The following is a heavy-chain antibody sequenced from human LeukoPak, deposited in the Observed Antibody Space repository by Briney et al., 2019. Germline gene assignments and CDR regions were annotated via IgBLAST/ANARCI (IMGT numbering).Heavy chain of an antibody. D-gene: IGHD1-26*01. CDR1: GYTFTSYD. J-gene: IGHJ6*02. Sequence: ASVKVSCKASGYTFTSYDINWVRQATGQGLEWMGWMNPNSGNTGYAQKLQGRVTMTTDTSTSTAYMELRSLRSDDTAVYYCARGPSGARPKGHMDVWGQGTTVTVSS. CDR3: ARGPSGARPKGHMDV. V-gene: IGHV1-8*01. CDR2: MNPNSGNT.